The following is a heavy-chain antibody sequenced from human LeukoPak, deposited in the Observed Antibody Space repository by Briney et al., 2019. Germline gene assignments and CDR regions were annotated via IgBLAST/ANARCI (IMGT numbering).Heavy chain of an antibody. J-gene: IGHJ4*02. CDR3: ARALVDGYHDF. CDR2: LFSGGDT. Sequence: GGSLRLSCAASGFTFSSYAMSWVRQAPGKGLEWISVLFSGGDTYYADSGKGRFTISRDDSKNTLYLQMNNLRAEDTAVYYCARALVDGYHDFWGQGTLVTVSS. CDR1: GFTFSSYA. V-gene: IGHV3-66*01. D-gene: IGHD5-24*01.